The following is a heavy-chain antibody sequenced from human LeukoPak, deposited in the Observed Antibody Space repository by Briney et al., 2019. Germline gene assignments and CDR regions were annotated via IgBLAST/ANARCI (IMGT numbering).Heavy chain of an antibody. CDR1: GGSISSSSYY. V-gene: IGHV4-39*07. Sequence: SETLSLTCTVSGGSISSSSYYWGWIRQPPGKGLEWIGSIYYSGSTYYNPSLKSRVTISVDTSKNQFSLKLSSVTAADTAVYYCARKDTAMVHAFDIWGQGTMVTVSS. CDR3: ARKDTAMVHAFDI. J-gene: IGHJ3*02. CDR2: IYYSGST. D-gene: IGHD5-18*01.